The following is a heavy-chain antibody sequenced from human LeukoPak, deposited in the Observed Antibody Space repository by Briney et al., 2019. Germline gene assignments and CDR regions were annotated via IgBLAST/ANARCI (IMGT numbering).Heavy chain of an antibody. D-gene: IGHD3-3*01. J-gene: IGHJ4*02. V-gene: IGHV3-74*01. CDR2: IKSEGIST. CDR1: GFDFSINW. CDR3: AKDHYWSIDY. Sequence: TGGSLRLSCAASGFDFSINWIHWVRHAPGQGLVCVSHIKSEGISTNYADSVKARFPISRHIPKNTLYLQMNSLRAGDTAVYYCAKDHYWSIDYWGRGALVTVSS.